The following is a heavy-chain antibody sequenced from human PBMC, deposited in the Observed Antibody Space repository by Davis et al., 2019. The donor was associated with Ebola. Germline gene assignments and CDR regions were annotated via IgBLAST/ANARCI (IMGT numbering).Heavy chain of an antibody. CDR3: ARDLVHSGYDYYRPSYYYYYYGMDV. CDR2: ISAYNGNT. CDR1: GYTFTSYG. D-gene: IGHD5-12*01. Sequence: AASVKVSCKASGYTFTSYGISWVRQAPGQGLEWMGWISAYNGNTNYAQKLQGRVTMTTDTSTSTAYMELRSLRSDDTAVYYCARDLVHSGYDYYRPSYYYYYYGMDVWGQGTTATVSS. V-gene: IGHV1-18*01. J-gene: IGHJ6*02.